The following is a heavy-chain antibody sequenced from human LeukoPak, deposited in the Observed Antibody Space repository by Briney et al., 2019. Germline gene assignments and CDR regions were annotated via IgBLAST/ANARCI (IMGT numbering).Heavy chain of an antibody. CDR3: AKFFDILTGYFDS. J-gene: IGHJ4*02. Sequence: GGSLRLSCAASGFSFSSYAMSWVRQSPGKGLEWVSAISGGGGSTHYADSVKGRFTISRDNSKNTLYLQMNSLRADDAAVYYCAKFFDILTGYFDSWGRGTLVTVSS. V-gene: IGHV3-23*01. CDR2: ISGGGGST. CDR1: GFSFSSYA. D-gene: IGHD3-9*01.